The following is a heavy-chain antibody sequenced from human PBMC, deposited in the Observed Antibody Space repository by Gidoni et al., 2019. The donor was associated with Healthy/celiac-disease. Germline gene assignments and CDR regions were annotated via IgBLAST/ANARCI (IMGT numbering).Heavy chain of an antibody. CDR1: GGSISSGGYS. Sequence: QLQLQESGSGLVKPSQTLSLTCAVSGGSISSGGYSWSWIRQPPGKGLEWIGYIYHSGSTYYNPSLKSRVTISVDRSKNQFSLKLSSVTAADTAVYYCARGRYCGGDCYYFDYWGQGTLVTVSS. J-gene: IGHJ4*02. V-gene: IGHV4-30-2*01. CDR2: IYHSGST. D-gene: IGHD2-21*02. CDR3: ARGRYCGGDCYYFDY.